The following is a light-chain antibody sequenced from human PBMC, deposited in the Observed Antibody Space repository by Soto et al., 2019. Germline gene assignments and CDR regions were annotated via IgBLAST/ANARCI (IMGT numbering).Light chain of an antibody. V-gene: IGLV2-8*01. CDR3: SSYAGSNNYV. CDR1: SSVVGGYNY. J-gene: IGLJ1*01. CDR2: DVS. Sequence: QSVLTQPPSASGSPGQSVTISCTGTSSVVGGYNYVSWYQHHPGKAPKLMIYDVSKRPSGVPDRFSGSKSGNTASLTVSGLQAEDEADYYCSSYAGSNNYVFGTGTRSPS.